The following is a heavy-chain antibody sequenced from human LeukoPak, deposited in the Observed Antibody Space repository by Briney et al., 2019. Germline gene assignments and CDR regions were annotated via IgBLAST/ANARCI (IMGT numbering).Heavy chain of an antibody. V-gene: IGHV4-59*01. J-gene: IGHJ4*02. D-gene: IGHD1-7*01. Sequence: PSETLPLTCTVSGGSISSYFWSWIRQPPGKGLEWIGYIYYSGSTNYNPSLKSRVTISVDTSKNQFSLKLSSVTAADTAVYYCARGTGTNSNYWGQGTLVTVSS. CDR1: GGSISSYF. CDR3: ARGTGTNSNY. CDR2: IYYSGST.